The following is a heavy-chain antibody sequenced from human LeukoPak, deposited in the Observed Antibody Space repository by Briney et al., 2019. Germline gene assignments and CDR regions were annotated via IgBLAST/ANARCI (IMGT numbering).Heavy chain of an antibody. J-gene: IGHJ4*02. Sequence: RASGPALVKPTQTLTLTCSFSGFSLSTSGMCVSWIRQPPGKALEWLARIDWDDDKFYSTSLKTRLTISKDTSKSQVVLTMTSMDPVDTATYYCARTHSSTYHFDFWGQGTLVTVSS. CDR3: ARTHSSTYHFDF. CDR1: GFSLSTSGMC. V-gene: IGHV2-70*17. CDR2: IDWDDDK. D-gene: IGHD2/OR15-2a*01.